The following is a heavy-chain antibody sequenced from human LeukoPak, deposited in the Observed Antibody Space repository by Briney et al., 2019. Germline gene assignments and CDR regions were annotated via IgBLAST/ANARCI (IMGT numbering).Heavy chain of an antibody. D-gene: IGHD1-14*01. CDR1: GDSISSTACY. Sequence: SETLSLTCTVSGDSISSTACYWGWSRQPPGKGLEWLGMIHFSGTIYNNPSLMSRVTISVDTSKNQFSLKLTSVTAADTAVYYCTRGFDHAKSGYWGQGTLVTVSS. J-gene: IGHJ4*02. CDR2: IHFSGTI. V-gene: IGHV4-39*01. CDR3: TRGFDHAKSGY.